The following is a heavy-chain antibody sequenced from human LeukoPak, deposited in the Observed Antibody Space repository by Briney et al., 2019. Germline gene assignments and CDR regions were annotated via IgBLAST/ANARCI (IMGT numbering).Heavy chain of an antibody. CDR2: VSYDGSSK. Sequence: PGRSLRLSCAASGFIFSSYGMHWVRQAPGKGLEWVAVVSYDGSSKCYADSVKGRFTISRDNSKNTLYLQMNNLRAEDTAVYHCTKEHYYGSGSYPEYWGQGVLVTVSS. V-gene: IGHV3-30*18. CDR3: TKEHYYGSGSYPEY. J-gene: IGHJ4*02. CDR1: GFIFSSYG. D-gene: IGHD3-10*01.